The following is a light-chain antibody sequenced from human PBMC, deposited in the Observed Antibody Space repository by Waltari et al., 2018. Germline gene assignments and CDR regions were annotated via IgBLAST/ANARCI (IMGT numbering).Light chain of an antibody. J-gene: IGLJ1*01. CDR2: EVS. V-gene: IGLV2-23*02. CDR1: SSDVGRYNL. Sequence: QSALTQPASVSGSPGQSITISCPGTSSDVGRYNLVSWYQQHPGKAPKLMIYEVSKRPSGVSNRFSGSKSGNTASLTISGLQAEDEADYYCCSYAGSSTLEVFGTGTKVTVL. CDR3: CSYAGSSTLEV.